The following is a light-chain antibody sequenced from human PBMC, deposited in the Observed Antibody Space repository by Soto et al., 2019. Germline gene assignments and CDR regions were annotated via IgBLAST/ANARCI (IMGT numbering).Light chain of an antibody. CDR2: DAS. V-gene: IGKV1-5*01. CDR1: QSISGW. CDR3: QHYNSYSEA. Sequence: VTLTCRASQSISGWLAWYQQKPGKPPKLLIYDASSLEGGVPSRFSGSGSGTEFTLTISSLQPDDFATYYCQHYNSYSEAFGQGTKVDIK. J-gene: IGKJ1*01.